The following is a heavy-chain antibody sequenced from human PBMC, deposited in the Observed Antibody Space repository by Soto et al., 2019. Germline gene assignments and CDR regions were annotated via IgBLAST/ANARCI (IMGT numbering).Heavy chain of an antibody. V-gene: IGHV3-74*01. CDR2: IKGDGSST. CDR1: GFTFSGYW. J-gene: IGHJ4*02. CDR3: ARDPFGATTY. Sequence: EVQLVESGGGLVQPGGSLRLSCAASGFTFSGYWMHWVRQVPGKGLVWVSRIKGDGSSTSYADSVKGRFTISRDNAKNTLYLQMYSLRAEDTAVYYCARDPFGATTYWGQGTLVTVSS. D-gene: IGHD1-26*01.